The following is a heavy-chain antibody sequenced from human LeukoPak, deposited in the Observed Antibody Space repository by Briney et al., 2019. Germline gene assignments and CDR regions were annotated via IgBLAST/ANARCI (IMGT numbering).Heavy chain of an antibody. D-gene: IGHD2-2*01. V-gene: IGHV4-61*02. J-gene: IGHJ4*02. CDR2: IHTSGTT. Sequence: PSQTLSLTCTVSGDSINSGSYYRSWIRQPAGKGLEWIGRIHTSGTTNYNPSLKSRVTVSADTSKNQFSLKLSSVTAADTAVYYCARLDIVVVPATAFDYWGQGTLVTVSS. CDR3: ARLDIVVVPATAFDY. CDR1: GDSINSGSYY.